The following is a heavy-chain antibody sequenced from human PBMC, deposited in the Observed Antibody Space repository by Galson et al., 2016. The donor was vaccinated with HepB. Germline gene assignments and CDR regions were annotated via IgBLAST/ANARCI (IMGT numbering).Heavy chain of an antibody. D-gene: IGHD2-21*01. J-gene: IGHJ4*02. CDR2: ISYDGSAE. CDR3: AKDLWINKWTNYFAY. CDR1: GFTLTNYG. V-gene: IGHV3-30*18. Sequence: SLRLSCAASGFTLTNYGMHWVRQAPGKGLEWVAMISYDGSAEYYADSVKGRFTISRDNSENTMYLQMSSLRTEDTAVYYCAKDLWINKWTNYFAYWGQGTLVTVSS.